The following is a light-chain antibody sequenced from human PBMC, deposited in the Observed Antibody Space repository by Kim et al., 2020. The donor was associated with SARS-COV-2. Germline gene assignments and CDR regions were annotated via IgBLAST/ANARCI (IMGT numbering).Light chain of an antibody. J-gene: IGLJ2*01. CDR1: SGSIGDSY. Sequence: NFMLTQPHSVSESPGRTVTISCTRSSGSIGDSYVQWYQQRPGGATTALIYEDDQRPSGVPERFSGSIDSSSNSASLTISGLKTEDEADYYCQSYNRSNVIFGGGTQLTVL. V-gene: IGLV6-57*04. CDR3: QSYNRSNVI. CDR2: EDD.